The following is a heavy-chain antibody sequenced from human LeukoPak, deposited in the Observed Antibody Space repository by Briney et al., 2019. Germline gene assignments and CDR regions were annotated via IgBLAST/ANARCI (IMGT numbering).Heavy chain of an antibody. CDR2: ITSSSIYT. CDR1: GFTFSSYT. Sequence: GGSLRLSCAASGFTFSSYTMNWVRQAPGKGLEWVSSITSSSIYTYYADSVKGRFTISRDNAKNSLYLEMNSLRAEDTAVYYCARDDCSSTSCLKNYWGQGTLATVSS. CDR3: ARDDCSSTSCLKNY. J-gene: IGHJ4*02. D-gene: IGHD2-2*01. V-gene: IGHV3-21*04.